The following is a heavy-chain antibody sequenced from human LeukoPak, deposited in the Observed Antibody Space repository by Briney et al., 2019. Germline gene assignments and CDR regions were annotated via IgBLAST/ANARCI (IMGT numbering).Heavy chain of an antibody. CDR2: NNPNSGGT. CDR1: VYTFTRYY. V-gene: IGHV1-2*02. J-gene: IGHJ4*02. Sequence: ASVNVSCKASVYTFTRYYIHWVRQAPGQGLEWMGWNNPNSGGTNFAQKFLGRVTMTRDTSISTAYMELTRLISDDTAVYYCARGWAYFDYWGQGTLVTVSS. D-gene: IGHD6-13*01. CDR3: ARGWAYFDY.